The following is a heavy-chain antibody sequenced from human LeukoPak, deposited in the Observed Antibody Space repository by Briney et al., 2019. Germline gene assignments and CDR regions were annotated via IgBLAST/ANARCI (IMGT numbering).Heavy chain of an antibody. D-gene: IGHD6-25*01. CDR2: IWSDGSNK. V-gene: IGHV3-33*01. Sequence: PGGSLRLSCVASGFTFSTYGIPWVRQAPGKGLEWVAVIWSDGSNKYYGDSVKGRFTISRDNSKNTLYLQMNSLRAEDTAVYYCARDSGHAFDVWGQATMVTVSS. CDR3: ARDSGHAFDV. J-gene: IGHJ3*01. CDR1: GFTFSTYG.